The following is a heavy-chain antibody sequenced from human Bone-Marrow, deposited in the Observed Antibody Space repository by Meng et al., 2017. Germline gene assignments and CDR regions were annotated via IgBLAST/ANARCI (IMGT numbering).Heavy chain of an antibody. CDR1: GGTFSSYT. CDR2: IIPILGIA. J-gene: IGHJ3*02. D-gene: IGHD3-22*01. CDR3: ARVNRRVRSDAFDI. V-gene: IGHV1-69*02. Sequence: SVKVSCKASGGTFSSYTISWVRQAPGQGRGWMGRIIPILGIANYAQKFQGRVTITADKSTSTAYMELSSLRSEDTAVYYCARVNRRVRSDAFDIWGQGTMVTVSS.